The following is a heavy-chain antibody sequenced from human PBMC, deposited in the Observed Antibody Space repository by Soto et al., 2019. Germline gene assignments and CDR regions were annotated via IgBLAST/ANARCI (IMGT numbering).Heavy chain of an antibody. CDR2: IRWNSGSI. CDR1: GFTFDDYA. Sequence: EVQLVESGGGLVQPGRSLRLSCAASGFTFDDYAMHWVRQAPGKGLEWVSGIRWNSGSIGYADSVKGRFTISRDNAKKALYLQMNSLRAEDTDLYYCAIDGDPCLGYSSSASGAEYLQHWGQGTLVTVSS. V-gene: IGHV3-9*01. CDR3: AIDGDPCLGYSSSASGAEYLQH. J-gene: IGHJ1*01. D-gene: IGHD6-13*01.